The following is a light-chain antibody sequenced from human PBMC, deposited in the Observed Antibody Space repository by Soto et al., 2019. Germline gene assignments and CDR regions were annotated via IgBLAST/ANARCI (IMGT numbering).Light chain of an antibody. Sequence: DIELTQSPATLSLSPGDRATLSCRASQSVSRSLAWYQHKPGQAPKLLISDASNRDTGIPASFSGSGSGTDVIITISSLEHEDFVVYYCQQQSNWPPLTFGGGTKVEIK. V-gene: IGKV3-11*01. CDR2: DAS. J-gene: IGKJ4*01. CDR3: QQQSNWPPLT. CDR1: QSVSRS.